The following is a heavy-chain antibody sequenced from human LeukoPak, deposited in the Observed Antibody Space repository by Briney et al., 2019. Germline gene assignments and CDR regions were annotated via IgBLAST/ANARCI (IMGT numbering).Heavy chain of an antibody. D-gene: IGHD3-22*01. Sequence: PGGSLRLSCAASGFTFSSYWMSWVRQAPGKGLEWVANIKQDGSEKYYVDSVKGRFTISRDNAKNSLYLQMNSLRAEDTAVYYCARDQKGNYYDSSAYYYINWFDPWGQGTLVTVSS. V-gene: IGHV3-7*01. CDR2: IKQDGSEK. CDR3: ARDQKGNYYDSSAYYYINWFDP. J-gene: IGHJ5*02. CDR1: GFTFSSYW.